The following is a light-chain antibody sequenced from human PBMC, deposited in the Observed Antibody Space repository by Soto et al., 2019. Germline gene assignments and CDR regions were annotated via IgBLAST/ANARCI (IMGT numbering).Light chain of an antibody. CDR3: SSYTSSNTLV. J-gene: IGLJ2*01. CDR1: SSDVGYYNY. Sequence: QSVLTQPASVSGSPRQSITISCTGTSSDVGYYNYVSWYQQHPGKAPKLMIYEVNNRPSGVSNRFSGSKSGNTASLTIFGLQAEDEADYYCSSYTSSNTLVFGGGTQLTVL. V-gene: IGLV2-14*01. CDR2: EVN.